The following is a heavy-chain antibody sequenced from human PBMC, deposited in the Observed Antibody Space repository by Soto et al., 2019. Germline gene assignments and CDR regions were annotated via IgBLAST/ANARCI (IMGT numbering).Heavy chain of an antibody. CDR1: GDSTINSY. CDR3: TREQSDDNYFDP. CDR2: LSYNGGT. D-gene: IGHD6-19*01. Sequence: ETLSLTCTVSGDSTINSYWSWIRQAPGKGPEWLGYLSYNGGTNHNPSPQGRVTISLDKSKSQFSLRLISVTAADTAVYYCTREQSDDNYFDPWGQGTLVTVSS. J-gene: IGHJ5*02. V-gene: IGHV4-59*01.